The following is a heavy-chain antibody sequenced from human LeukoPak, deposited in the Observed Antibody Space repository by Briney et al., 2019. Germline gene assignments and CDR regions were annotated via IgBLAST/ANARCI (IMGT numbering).Heavy chain of an antibody. CDR3: AREGGSGWLYYFDY. J-gene: IGHJ4*02. V-gene: IGHV4-38-2*02. CDR1: GDSLSSGYY. CDR2: IYHSGST. D-gene: IGHD6-19*01. Sequence: SETLSLTCTVSGDSLSSGYYWGWIRQPPGKGLEWIGSIYHSGSTYYNPSLKSRVPISEATSKKQFSLKLSSGTAADTAVYYCAREGGSGWLYYFDYWGQGTLVTVSS.